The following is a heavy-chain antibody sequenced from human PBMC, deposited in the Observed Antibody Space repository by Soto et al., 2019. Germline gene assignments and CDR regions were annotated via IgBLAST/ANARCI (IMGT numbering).Heavy chain of an antibody. CDR2: FNPTSGST. CDR1: GYTFINYY. Sequence: QVQLVQSGAEVKKPGASVKLSCKASGYTFINYYIHWVRQAPGQGLEWMGIFNPTSGSTNYAQKFQGRVTLTMAPSTSTVYIELSSLRFDDTAAYYCARDLAAGDYWGQGTLVTVSS. J-gene: IGHJ4*02. D-gene: IGHD6-13*01. CDR3: ARDLAAGDY. V-gene: IGHV1-46*01.